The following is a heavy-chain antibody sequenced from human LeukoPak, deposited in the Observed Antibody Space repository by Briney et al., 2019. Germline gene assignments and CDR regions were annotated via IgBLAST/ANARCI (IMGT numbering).Heavy chain of an antibody. D-gene: IGHD3-22*01. Sequence: PSETLSLTCTVSGGSISSTSYYWGWIRQPPGKGLEYIGTISYSGSTYYNPSLKSRLTMSVDTSKNQFSLKLSSVTAADTAVYYCARLLRLGYWFDPWGQGTLVTVSS. CDR3: ARLLRLGYWFDP. CDR2: ISYSGST. V-gene: IGHV4-39*01. CDR1: GGSISSTSYY. J-gene: IGHJ5*02.